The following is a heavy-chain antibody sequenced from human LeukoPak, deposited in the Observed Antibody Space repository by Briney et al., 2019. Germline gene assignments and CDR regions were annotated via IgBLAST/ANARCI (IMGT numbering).Heavy chain of an antibody. Sequence: QSGRSLRLSCAASGFTFSSYGMHWVRQAPGKGLEWVAVISYDGSNKYYADSVKGRFTISRDNSKNTLYLQMNSLRAEDTAVYYCGNWFDPLGPGNPGHRLL. CDR2: ISYDGSNK. CDR1: GFTFSSYG. V-gene: IGHV3-30*18. J-gene: IGHJ5*02. CDR3: GNWFDP.